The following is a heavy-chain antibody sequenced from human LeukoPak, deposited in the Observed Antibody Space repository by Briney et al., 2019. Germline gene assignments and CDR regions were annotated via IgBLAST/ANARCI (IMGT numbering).Heavy chain of an antibody. V-gene: IGHV3-7*01. J-gene: IGHJ5*02. D-gene: IGHD3-10*01. CDR2: IRQDGKEL. Sequence: GGSLRLSCAASGFTFSNYWLSWVRQVPGKGPEWVANIRQDGKELYYVDSVKGRFTISRDNAKNSLSLQMNSLRAEDTAVYYCARPLLYYYGSETYFWFDPWGQGTLVTVSS. CDR3: ARPLLYYYGSETYFWFDP. CDR1: GFTFSNYW.